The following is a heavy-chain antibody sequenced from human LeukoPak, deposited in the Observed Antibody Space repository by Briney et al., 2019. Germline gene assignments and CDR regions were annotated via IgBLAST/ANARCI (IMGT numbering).Heavy chain of an antibody. CDR1: GFTFSSYW. CDR3: ARDSALLLVYYYYVDV. Sequence: GGSLRLSCAASGFTFSSYWMSWVRQAPGKGLEWVANIKQDGSEKYYVDSVKGRFTISRDNAKNSLYLQMNSLRAEDTAVYYCARDSALLLVYYYYVDVWGKGTTVTVSS. CDR2: IKQDGSEK. J-gene: IGHJ6*03. V-gene: IGHV3-7*01. D-gene: IGHD2-15*01.